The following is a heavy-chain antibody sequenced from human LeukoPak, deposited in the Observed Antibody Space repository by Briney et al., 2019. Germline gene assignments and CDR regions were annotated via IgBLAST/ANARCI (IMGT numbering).Heavy chain of an antibody. D-gene: IGHD3-10*01. CDR2: ICESGGST. CDR1: GLTLSNYA. J-gene: IGHJ4*02. CDR3: AKRGIVIRGVLIIGFHKEAYYFDY. V-gene: IGHV3-23*01. Sequence: PGGSLRLSCVVSGLTLSNYAMSWVRQAPGKGLEWFSGICESGGSTKYADSVKGRFTISRDNSLNTVYLQMNSLRAEDTAVYFCAKRGIVIRGVLIIGFHKEAYYFDYWGQGILVTVSS.